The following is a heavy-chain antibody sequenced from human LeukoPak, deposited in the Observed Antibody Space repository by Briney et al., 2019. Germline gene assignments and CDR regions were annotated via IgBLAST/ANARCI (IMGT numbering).Heavy chain of an antibody. J-gene: IGHJ3*01. CDR2: IYYSGST. CDR1: GGSISSSNYY. Sequence: PSETLSLTCTVSGGSISSSNYYWGWIRQPPGKGLKWIGSIYYSGSTYYNPSLKSRVTISVDTSKNQFSLKLSSVTAEDTAIYYCAKSYFTYGSDAFDVWGQGTMVIVSS. V-gene: IGHV4-39*07. D-gene: IGHD4-17*01. CDR3: AKSYFTYGSDAFDV.